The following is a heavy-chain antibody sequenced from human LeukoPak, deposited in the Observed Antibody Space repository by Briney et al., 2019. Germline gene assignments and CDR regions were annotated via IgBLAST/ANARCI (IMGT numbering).Heavy chain of an antibody. CDR1: GYTFTGYY. CDR3: ARDTSPLRYFDWLQHPPDY. CDR2: ISAYNGNT. D-gene: IGHD3-9*01. Sequence: ASVKVSCKASGYTFTGYYMHWVRQAPGQGLEWMGWISAYNGNTNYAQKLQGRVTMTTDTSTSTAYMELRSLRSDDTAVYYCARDTSPLRYFDWLQHPPDYWGQGTLVTVSS. J-gene: IGHJ4*02. V-gene: IGHV1-18*04.